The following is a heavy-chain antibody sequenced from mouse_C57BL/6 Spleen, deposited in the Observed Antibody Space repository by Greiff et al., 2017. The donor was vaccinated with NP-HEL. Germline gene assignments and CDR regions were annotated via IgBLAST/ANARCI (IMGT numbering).Heavy chain of an antibody. CDR1: GYTFTDYN. D-gene: IGHD2-4*01. CDR3: ARSPYDYDWYYFDY. J-gene: IGHJ2*01. CDR2: INPNNGGT. V-gene: IGHV1-18*01. Sequence: EVKVVESGPELVKPGASVKIPCKASGYTFTDYNMDWVKQSHGKSLEWIGDINPNNGGTIYNQKFKGKATLTVDKSSSTAYMELRSLTSEDTAVYYCARSPYDYDWYYFDYWGQGTTLTVSS.